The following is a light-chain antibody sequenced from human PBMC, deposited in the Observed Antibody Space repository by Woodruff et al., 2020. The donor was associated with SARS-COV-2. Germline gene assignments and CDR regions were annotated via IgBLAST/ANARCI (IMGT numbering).Light chain of an antibody. J-gene: IGLJ3*02. V-gene: IGLV2-11*01. CDR2: DVS. CDR1: SSDVGGYNY. CDR3: CSYAGSYTLGV. Sequence: GSPGQSVTISCTGTSSDVGGYNYVSWYQQHPGKAPKLMIYDVSKRPSGVPDRFSGSKSGNTASLTISGLQAEDEADYYCCSYAGSYTLGVFGGG.